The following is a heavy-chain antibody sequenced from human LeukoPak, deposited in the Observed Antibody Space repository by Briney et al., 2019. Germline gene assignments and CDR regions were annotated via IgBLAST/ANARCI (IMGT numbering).Heavy chain of an antibody. V-gene: IGHV1-8*02. Sequence: ASVKVSCKASGYTFTSYGISWVRQAPGQGLEWMGWMNPNSGNTGYAQKFQGRVTMTRNTSISTAYMELSSLRSEDTAVYYCARGGFVHIVGASHAFDIWGQGTMVTVSS. D-gene: IGHD1-26*01. J-gene: IGHJ3*02. CDR3: ARGGFVHIVGASHAFDI. CDR1: GYTFTSYG. CDR2: MNPNSGNT.